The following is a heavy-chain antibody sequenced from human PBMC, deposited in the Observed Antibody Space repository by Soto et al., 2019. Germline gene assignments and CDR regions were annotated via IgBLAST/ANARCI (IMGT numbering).Heavy chain of an antibody. CDR3: ARALRISLGEIDY. Sequence: QEQLQESGSGLVKPSQTLSLTCTVSGGSIRSASYHWTWIRQHPGKGLEWIGYIYYSGTTYYNPSLKSRVSISVDTSKNQFSLKLTSVTAADTAVYYCARALRISLGEIDYWGQGSLVTVSS. CDR2: IYYSGTT. D-gene: IGHD2-15*01. J-gene: IGHJ4*02. V-gene: IGHV4-31*03. CDR1: GGSIRSASYH.